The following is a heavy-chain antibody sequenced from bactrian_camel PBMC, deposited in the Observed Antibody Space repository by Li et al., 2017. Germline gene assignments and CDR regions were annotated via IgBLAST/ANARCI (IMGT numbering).Heavy chain of an antibody. CDR2: IDSENGPT. V-gene: IGHV3S40*01. CDR3: GADPPATWCRAKDVFGY. Sequence: QLVESGGGSVQVGGSLRLSCAASGYTYMGWFRQAPGKAREGVATIDSENGPTYTGSVKGRFTISQDNAQNTLYLQMDSLKPEDTAMYYCGADPPATWCRAKDVFGYNGQGTQVTVS. J-gene: IGHJ6*01. D-gene: IGHD7*01. CDR1: GYTY.